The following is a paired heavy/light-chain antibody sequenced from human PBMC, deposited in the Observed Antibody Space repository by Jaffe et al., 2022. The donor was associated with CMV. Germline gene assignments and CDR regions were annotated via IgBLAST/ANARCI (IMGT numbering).Heavy chain of an antibody. CDR2: ISNSAKTI. V-gene: IGHV3-48*03. CDR1: GFTLKTYE. J-gene: IGHJ1*01. D-gene: IGHD1-26*01. Sequence: EVQLVESGGGLVQPGGSLRLSCAASGFTLKTYEMNWVRQAPGKGLEWISYISNSAKTIYYADSVKGRFTISRDNAKNSLYLQMNSLRVEDTAVYYCARQTFGSYYPEYFQQWGQGTLVTVSS. CDR3: ARQTFGSYYPEYFQQ.
Light chain of an antibody. Sequence: EIVLTQSPATLSLSPGERATLSCRASQSVSTYVAWYQQKPGQPPRLLIYDASNRATGIPARFSGSGSGTDFTLTISRLEPEDFAIYYCQQRGQRPTFGQGTKVEIK. V-gene: IGKV3-11*01. CDR1: QSVSTY. CDR3: QQRGQRPT. J-gene: IGKJ1*01. CDR2: DAS.